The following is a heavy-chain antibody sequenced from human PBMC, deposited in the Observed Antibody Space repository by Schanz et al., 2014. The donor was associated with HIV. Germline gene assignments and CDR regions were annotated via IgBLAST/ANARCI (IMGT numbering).Heavy chain of an antibody. D-gene: IGHD5-18*01. Sequence: VQLVESGGGLVQPGGSLRLSCAASGFTFTSYSMNWVRQAPGKGLEWVAVISYDGSNKYYGDSSKGRFTISRDNSKNTLYLQMNSLRFADTAVYYCVRGDTVFEYWGQGTLVTVS. J-gene: IGHJ4*02. V-gene: IGHV3-30*03. CDR1: GFTFTSYS. CDR3: VRGDTVFEY. CDR2: ISYDGSNK.